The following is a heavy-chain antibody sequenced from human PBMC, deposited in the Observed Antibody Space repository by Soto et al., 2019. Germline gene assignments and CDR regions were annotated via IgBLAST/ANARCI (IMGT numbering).Heavy chain of an antibody. CDR1: GFTFSSYS. D-gene: IGHD2-2*01. V-gene: IGHV3-48*01. CDR2: ISSSSSTI. CDR3: ARVLEPPVPAAYGY. Sequence: GGSLRLSCAASGFTFSSYSMNWVRQAPGKGLEWVSYISSSSSTIYYADSVKGRFTISRDNAKNSLYLQMNSLRAEDTAVYYWARVLEPPVPAAYGYWGQGTLVTVS. J-gene: IGHJ4*02.